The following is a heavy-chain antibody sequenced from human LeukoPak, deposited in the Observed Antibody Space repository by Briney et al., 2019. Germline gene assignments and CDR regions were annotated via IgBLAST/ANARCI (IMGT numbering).Heavy chain of an antibody. CDR1: GGSISSYY. V-gene: IGHV4-59*01. Sequence: PSETLSLTCTVSGGSISSYYWSWIRQPPGKGLEWIGYIYYSGTTNYNPSLKSRVTISVDTSKNQFSLKLSSVTAADTAVYYCANRLPMVRGVIPNDYWGQGTLVTVSS. CDR3: ANRLPMVRGVIPNDY. J-gene: IGHJ4*02. CDR2: IYYSGTT. D-gene: IGHD3-10*01.